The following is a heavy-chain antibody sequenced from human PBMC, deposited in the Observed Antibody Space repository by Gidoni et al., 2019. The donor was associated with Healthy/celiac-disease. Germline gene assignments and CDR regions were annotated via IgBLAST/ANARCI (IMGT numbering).Heavy chain of an antibody. J-gene: IGHJ4*02. D-gene: IGHD5-18*01. CDR3: ARGGRGYSYGYPFDY. CDR1: GDRVSTDSAA. Sequence: QVQLQQSGPGLVKPSQTLSLTCAISGDRVSTDSAACNWIRQSPSKGLEWLGRTYYRSKWYNDYAVSVKSRITNNPDTAKNQFSLQLNSVTPEDTAVYYCARGGRGYSYGYPFDYWGQGTLVTVSS. CDR2: TYYRSKWYN. V-gene: IGHV6-1*01.